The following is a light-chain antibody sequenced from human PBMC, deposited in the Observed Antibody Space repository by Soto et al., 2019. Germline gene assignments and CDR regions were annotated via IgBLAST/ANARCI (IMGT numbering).Light chain of an antibody. CDR1: QSVSSSY. CDR2: GAS. Sequence: EIVLTQSPGTLSLSPGERGTLSCRASQSVSSSYLAWFQQKPGQAPRLLIDGASSRATGIPDRFSGSGSGTDFTLTISRLQPEDVAVYYCQQYSNLPITFGHGTRLEIK. J-gene: IGKJ5*01. CDR3: QQYSNLPIT. V-gene: IGKV3-20*01.